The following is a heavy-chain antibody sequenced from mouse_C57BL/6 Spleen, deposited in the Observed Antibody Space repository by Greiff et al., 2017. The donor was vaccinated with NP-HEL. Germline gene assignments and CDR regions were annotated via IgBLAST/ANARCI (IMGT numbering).Heavy chain of an antibody. CDR2: IWRGGST. D-gene: IGHD1-1*01. CDR3: AKNYYGSSYRAMDY. Sequence: VKLMESGPGLVQPSQSLSITCTVSGFSLTSYGVHWVRQSPGKGLEWLGVIWRGGSTDYNAAFMSRLNITKDNSKSQVFFKMNSLQADDTAIYYCAKNYYGSSYRAMDYWGQGTSVTVSS. CDR1: GFSLTSYG. J-gene: IGHJ4*01. V-gene: IGHV2-5*01.